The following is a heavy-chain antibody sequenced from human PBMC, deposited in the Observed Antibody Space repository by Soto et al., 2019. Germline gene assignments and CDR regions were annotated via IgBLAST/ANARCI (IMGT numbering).Heavy chain of an antibody. V-gene: IGHV4-4*02. D-gene: IGHD3-10*01. CDR2: IFHSGST. Sequence: QVQLQESGPGLVKPSGTLSLTCAVSGVSISTSNWWSWARQSPGKGLEWIGQIFHSGSTNYNPSLKNRFTISVGTSTNNCSPHLSSVNAADTAVDFCANGGGVYYGSRSYFDSWGPGILVTVSS. CDR3: ANGGGVYYGSRSYFDS. CDR1: GVSISTSNW. J-gene: IGHJ4*01.